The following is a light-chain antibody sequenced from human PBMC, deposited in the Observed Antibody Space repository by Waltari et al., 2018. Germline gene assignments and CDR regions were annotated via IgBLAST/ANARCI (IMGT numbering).Light chain of an antibody. CDR2: DND. CDR1: NPNLGNNY. CDR3: GTWDSGLSTWV. V-gene: IGLV1-51*01. Sequence: QSVLTQPPSVSAAPGQMVPISCSGSNPNLGNNYWSWYQQAPGTAPKPLIYDNDKRYSAVPDRFSGSKSATSATLVITGLRTGDAADYYCGTWDSGLSTWVFGGGTKLTVL. J-gene: IGLJ3*02.